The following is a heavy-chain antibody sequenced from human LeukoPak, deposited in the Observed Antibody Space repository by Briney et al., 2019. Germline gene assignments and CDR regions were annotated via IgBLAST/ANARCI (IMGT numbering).Heavy chain of an antibody. V-gene: IGHV3-7*01. J-gene: IGHJ3*01. CDR1: GFTFSSYW. D-gene: IGHD1-26*01. CDR2: IKQDGSEK. Sequence: GGSLRLSCAASGFTFSSYWMSWVRQAPGKGLEWVANIKQDGSEKYYVDSVKGRFTISRDNAKNSLYLQMNSLRAEDTAVYYCARWKMELQRNAFDFWGQGTVATVSS. CDR3: ARWKMELQRNAFDF.